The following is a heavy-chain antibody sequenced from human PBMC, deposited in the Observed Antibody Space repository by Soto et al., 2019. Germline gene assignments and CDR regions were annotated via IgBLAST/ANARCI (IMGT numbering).Heavy chain of an antibody. CDR3: AGGAAGGWLGFDYYYMDV. CDR2: ISAYNGNT. J-gene: IGHJ6*03. Sequence: QVQLVQSGAEVKKPGASVKVSCKASGYTFTSYGISWVRQAPGQGLEWMGWISAYNGNTNYAQKLQGRVTMTTDTCTAKVEMGRRRLRSADTAVCDCAGGAAGGWLGFDYYYMDVWGKGTTVTVSS. CDR1: GYTFTSYG. V-gene: IGHV1-18*01. D-gene: IGHD5-12*01.